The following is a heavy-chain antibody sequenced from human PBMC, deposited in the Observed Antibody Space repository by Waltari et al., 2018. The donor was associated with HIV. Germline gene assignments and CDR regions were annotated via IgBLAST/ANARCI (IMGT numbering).Heavy chain of an antibody. V-gene: IGHV1-46*01. CDR1: GYSFTRYY. CDR3: ARGFSGFDY. Sequence: QVQLVQSGAEVKKPGASVKGSCKASGYSFTRYYMHWVRQAPGQGLEWMGVINPSGERTVYAQKFQGRVTMTRDASTSTVYMVLSTLRSEDTAVYYCARGFSGFDYWGQGTLITVSS. J-gene: IGHJ4*02. CDR2: INPSGERT.